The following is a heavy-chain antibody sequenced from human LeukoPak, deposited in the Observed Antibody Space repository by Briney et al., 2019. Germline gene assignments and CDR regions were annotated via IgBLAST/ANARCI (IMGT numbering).Heavy chain of an antibody. D-gene: IGHD6-19*01. CDR1: GFTFSSYG. V-gene: IGHV3-30*03. CDR2: ISYDGSNK. CDR3: ARGRGWYEMGAFDI. Sequence: GGSLRLSCAASGFTFSSYGMHWVRQAPGKGLEWVAVISYDGSNKYYADSVKGRFTISRDNSKNTLYLQMNSLRAEDTAVYYCARGRGWYEMGAFDIWGQGTMVTVSS. J-gene: IGHJ3*02.